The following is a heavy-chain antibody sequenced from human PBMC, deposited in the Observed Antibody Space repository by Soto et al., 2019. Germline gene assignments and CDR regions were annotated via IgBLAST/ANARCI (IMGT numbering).Heavy chain of an antibody. V-gene: IGHV4-34*01. CDR2: INHSGST. J-gene: IGHJ3*02. CDR1: GGSFSGYY. CDR3: ARTGYSSGWYKAAFDI. Sequence: PSETLSLTCAGYGGSFSGYYWSWIRQPPGKGLEWIGEINHSGSTNYNPSLKSRVTISVDTSKNQFSLKLSSVTAADTAVYYCARTGYSSGWYKAAFDIWGQGTMVTVSS. D-gene: IGHD6-19*01.